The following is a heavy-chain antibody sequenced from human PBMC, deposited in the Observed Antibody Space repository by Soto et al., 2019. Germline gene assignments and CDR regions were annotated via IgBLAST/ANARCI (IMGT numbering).Heavy chain of an antibody. J-gene: IGHJ5*02. CDR2: IYATGTT. CDR1: GASISGYY. V-gene: IGHV4-4*07. CDR3: VRDGTKTLRDWFDP. D-gene: IGHD1-1*01. Sequence: PSETLSLTCTVSGASISGYYWSWIRKSAGKGLEWIGRIYATGTTDYNPSLKSRVMMSVDTSKKQFSLKLRSVTAADTAVYYCVRDGTKTLRDWFDPWCQGTSVTVSS.